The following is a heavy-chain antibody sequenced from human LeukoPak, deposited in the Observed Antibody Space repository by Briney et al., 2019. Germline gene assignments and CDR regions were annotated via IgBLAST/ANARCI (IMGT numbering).Heavy chain of an antibody. CDR1: GYSFTNYW. CDR2: IDPSDSYT. D-gene: IGHD4-17*01. V-gene: IGHV5-10-1*01. Sequence: GESLTISCKGSGYSFTNYWISWVRQMPGKGLEWMGRIDPSDSYTKYSPSFEGHVTISVDKSISTAFLQWSSLKASDSAMYYCATGASKVTTDFASYWGQGSQVAVSS. J-gene: IGHJ1*01. CDR3: ATGASKVTTDFASY.